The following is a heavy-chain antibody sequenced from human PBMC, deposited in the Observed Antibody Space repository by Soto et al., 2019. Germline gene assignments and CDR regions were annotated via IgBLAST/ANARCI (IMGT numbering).Heavy chain of an antibody. V-gene: IGHV3-30-3*01. CDR2: ILSDGSKQ. CDR1: RFTFSYYA. Sequence: GGSLRLSCAASRFTFSYYAMHWIRQAPGKGLEWMAVILSDGSKQYYAESVKGRFTISRDNSKSTLYLQMNSLRAEDTAVYYCARESIVVVPAAMRYYYYGMDVWGQGTTVTVSS. D-gene: IGHD2-2*01. CDR3: ARESIVVVPAAMRYYYYGMDV. J-gene: IGHJ6*02.